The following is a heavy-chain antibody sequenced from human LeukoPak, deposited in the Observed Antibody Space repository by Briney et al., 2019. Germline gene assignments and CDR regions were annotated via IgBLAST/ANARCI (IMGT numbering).Heavy chain of an antibody. CDR3: ARVPHYYDSSGESDY. J-gene: IGHJ4*02. Sequence: SETLSLTCTVSGGSISSYYWSWIRQPAGKGLEWIGRIYTSGSTNYNPSLKSRVTMSVDTSKNQFSLKLSSVTAADTAVYYCARVPHYYDSSGESDYWGQGTLVTVSS. V-gene: IGHV4-4*07. CDR2: IYTSGST. CDR1: GGSISSYY. D-gene: IGHD3-22*01.